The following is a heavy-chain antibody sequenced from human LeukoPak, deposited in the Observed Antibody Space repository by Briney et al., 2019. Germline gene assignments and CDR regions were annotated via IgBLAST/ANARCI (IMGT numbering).Heavy chain of an antibody. J-gene: IGHJ5*02. V-gene: IGHV1-2*04. CDR3: AREHCSSTSCFNWFDP. CDR1: GGTFSSYA. Sequence: ASVKVSCKASGGTFSSYAISWVRQAPGQGLEWMGWINPNSGATNYAQNFQGWVTMTRDTSISTAYMELSRLRSDDTAVYYCAREHCSSTSCFNWFDPWGQGTLVTVSS. D-gene: IGHD2-2*01. CDR2: INPNSGAT.